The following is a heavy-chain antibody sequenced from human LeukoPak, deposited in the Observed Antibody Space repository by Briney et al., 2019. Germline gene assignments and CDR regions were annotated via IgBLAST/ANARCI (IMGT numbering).Heavy chain of an antibody. Sequence: GGSLRLSCAASGFTFSSYSMNWVRQAPGKGLEWVSYISSSSSTIYYADSVKGRFTISRDNAKNSLYLQMNSLRAEDTAVYYCAREAGYSSSCPDYWGQGTLVTVSS. CDR2: ISSSSSTI. CDR1: GFTFSSYS. D-gene: IGHD6-13*01. V-gene: IGHV3-48*04. CDR3: AREAGYSSSCPDY. J-gene: IGHJ4*02.